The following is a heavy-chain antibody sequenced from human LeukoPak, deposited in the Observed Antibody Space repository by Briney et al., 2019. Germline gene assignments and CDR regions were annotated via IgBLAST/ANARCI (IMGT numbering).Heavy chain of an antibody. CDR1: GGTFSSYA. Sequence: GASVKVSCKASGGTFSSYAISWVRQAPGQGLEWMGGIIPIFGTANYAQKFQGRVTITADKSTSTAYMELSSLRAEDTAVYYCARDSYRGYSYGDDAFDIWGQGTMVTVSS. CDR2: IIPIFGTA. D-gene: IGHD5-18*01. V-gene: IGHV1-69*06. CDR3: ARDSYRGYSYGDDAFDI. J-gene: IGHJ3*02.